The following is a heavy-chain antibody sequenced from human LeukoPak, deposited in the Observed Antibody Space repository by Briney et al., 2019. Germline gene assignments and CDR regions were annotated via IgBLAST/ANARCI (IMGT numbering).Heavy chain of an antibody. CDR3: ARGVTTVVFANNWFDP. J-gene: IGHJ5*02. V-gene: IGHV3-74*01. Sequence: PGGSLRLSCAASGFTFRSYWMHWVRQAPGKGLVWVSRINSDGSDTTYADSVKGRFTISRDNAKNTLYLQMNSLRAEDTAVYYCARGVTTVVFANNWFDPWGQGTLVTVSS. CDR1: GFTFRSYW. CDR2: INSDGSDT. D-gene: IGHD2-21*01.